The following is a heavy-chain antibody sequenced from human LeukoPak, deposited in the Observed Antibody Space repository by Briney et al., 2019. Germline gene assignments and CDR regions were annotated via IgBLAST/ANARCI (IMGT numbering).Heavy chain of an antibody. J-gene: IGHJ4*02. V-gene: IGHV2-70*04. CDR2: IDWKGDK. Sequence: KEPGPALVKPTETLTLTCTFSGFSLNTTEMCVSWIRQPPGKALEWLARIDWKGDKFYTTSLQSRLSISKDTYKNQVVLKMTNMRPVDTGTYYCVRRNVDTAYDYWGQGTLVTVSS. CDR1: GFSLNTTEMC. D-gene: IGHD5-18*01. CDR3: VRRNVDTAYDY.